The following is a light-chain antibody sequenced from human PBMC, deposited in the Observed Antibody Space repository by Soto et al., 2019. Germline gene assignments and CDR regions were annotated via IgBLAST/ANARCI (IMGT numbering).Light chain of an antibody. J-gene: IGKJ4*01. Sequence: DILLTQSPTSLSASVGDTVTIACRASQSISINLNWYQHRPGEAPKVLIYGASTLATGAPSRFSGSGVGTDFTLTISSLQLEDFAVYYCQQYGHSPLTFGGGAKVEIK. CDR3: QQYGHSPLT. CDR2: GAS. CDR1: QSISIN. V-gene: IGKV1-39*01.